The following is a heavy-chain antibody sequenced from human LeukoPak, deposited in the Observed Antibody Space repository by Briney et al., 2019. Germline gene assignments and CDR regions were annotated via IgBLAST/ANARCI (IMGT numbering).Heavy chain of an antibody. V-gene: IGHV4-59*01. D-gene: IGHD3-3*01. Sequence: SETLSLTCTVSGGSISSYYWSWIRQPPGKGLEWIGYIYYSGSTNYNPSLKSRVTISVDTSKNQFSLKLSSVTAADTAVYYCARGYDFWSGYLLYWGQGTLVTVSS. J-gene: IGHJ4*02. CDR3: ARGYDFWSGYLLY. CDR2: IYYSGST. CDR1: GGSISSYY.